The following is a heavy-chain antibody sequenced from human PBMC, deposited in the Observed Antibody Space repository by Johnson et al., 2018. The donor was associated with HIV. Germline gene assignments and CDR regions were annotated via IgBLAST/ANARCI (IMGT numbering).Heavy chain of an antibody. CDR1: GFTFSSYA. D-gene: IGHD6-19*01. Sequence: VLLVESGGGLVQPGGSLRLSCAASGFTFSSYAMSWVRQAPGKGLEWVSAISGRGGSTYYADSVKGRFTISRDNSKNTLDLQMNSLRAEDTAVYYCVSSAQWSGWPPGAFDIWGQGTMVTVSS. J-gene: IGHJ3*02. CDR2: ISGRGGST. V-gene: IGHV3-23*04. CDR3: VSSAQWSGWPPGAFDI.